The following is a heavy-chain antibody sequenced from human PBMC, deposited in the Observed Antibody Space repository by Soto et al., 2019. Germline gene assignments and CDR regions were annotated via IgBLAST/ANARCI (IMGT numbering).Heavy chain of an antibody. Sequence: GGSLRLSCAASGFSFSTYGMHWVRQAPGKGLEWVSGISGSGVSTYYADSVKGRFTISRDNSKNTLYLQMNSLRAEDTAVYYCAKSPGMYYYDSSGSYHYDYWGQGTLVTVPQ. CDR2: ISGSGVST. CDR1: GFSFSTYG. V-gene: IGHV3-23*01. CDR3: AKSPGMYYYDSSGSYHYDY. D-gene: IGHD3-22*01. J-gene: IGHJ4*02.